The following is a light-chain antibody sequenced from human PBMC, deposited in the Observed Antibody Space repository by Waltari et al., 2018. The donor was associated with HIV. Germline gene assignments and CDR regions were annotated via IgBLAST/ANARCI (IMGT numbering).Light chain of an antibody. Sequence: QSVLTQPPSASGTPGQRVIISCSGNRSNNGSNTVNWYQQFSGAAPTLLIYSNNQRPSAVPDRFSGSKSGSAASLAISGLKSEDEADYHCATWDDALSGPVFGAGTKLTV. CDR3: ATWDDALSGPV. J-gene: IGLJ3*02. CDR1: RSNNGSNT. V-gene: IGLV1-44*01. CDR2: SNN.